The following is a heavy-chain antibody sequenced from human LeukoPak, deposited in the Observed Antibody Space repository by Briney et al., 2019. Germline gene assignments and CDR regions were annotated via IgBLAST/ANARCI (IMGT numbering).Heavy chain of an antibody. CDR1: GFTFSSYS. CDR2: ISSSSSTV. D-gene: IGHD6-6*01. CDR3: ARDSDPLVDY. V-gene: IGHV3-48*01. Sequence: GGSLRLSCAASGFTFSSYSMNWVRQAPGKGLEWVSYISSSSSTVYYADSVKGRFTISRDNAENSLYLQMNSLRAEDTAVYYCARDSDPLVDYWGQGTLVTVSS. J-gene: IGHJ4*02.